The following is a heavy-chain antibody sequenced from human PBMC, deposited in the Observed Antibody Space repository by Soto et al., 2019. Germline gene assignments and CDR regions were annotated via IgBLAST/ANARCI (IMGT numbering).Heavy chain of an antibody. CDR2: INHSGST. J-gene: IGHJ5*02. Sequence: PSETLSLTCAVYGGSFSGYYWSLIRQPPGKGLEWIGEINHSGSTNYNPSLKSRVTISVDTSKNQFSLKLSSVTAADTAVYYCARGYWYDPWAQVTLVTVSP. CDR1: GGSFSGYY. CDR3: ARGYWYDP. V-gene: IGHV4-34*01.